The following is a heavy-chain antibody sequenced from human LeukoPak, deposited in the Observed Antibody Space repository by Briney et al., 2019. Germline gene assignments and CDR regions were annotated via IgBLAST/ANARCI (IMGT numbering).Heavy chain of an antibody. D-gene: IGHD2/OR15-2a*01. Sequence: GESLKISCKGSGYSFTSYWIGWVRQMPGKGLEWMGIIFPGESDTRYSPSFEGRVTISADKSISTAYLQWSSLKASDAAVYYCARQFVSNWFDPWGQGSLVTVSS. CDR2: IFPGESDT. CDR3: ARQFVSNWFDP. CDR1: GYSFTSYW. V-gene: IGHV5-51*01. J-gene: IGHJ5*02.